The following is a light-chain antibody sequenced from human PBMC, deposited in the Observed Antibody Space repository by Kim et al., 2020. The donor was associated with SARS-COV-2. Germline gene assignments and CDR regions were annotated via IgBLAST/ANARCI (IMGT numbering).Light chain of an antibody. CDR2: EVT. V-gene: IGLV2-14*01. CDR3: SSYTTTNNFEI. J-gene: IGLJ2*01. Sequence: QSALTQPASVSGSPGQSLTISCTGTNSDVGAYNYVSWYQQHPGKAPKLVIYEVTNRPSGISNRFSGSKSGNTASLTISGLQAEDEADYYCSSYTTTNNFEIFGGGSKLTVL. CDR1: NSDVGAYNY.